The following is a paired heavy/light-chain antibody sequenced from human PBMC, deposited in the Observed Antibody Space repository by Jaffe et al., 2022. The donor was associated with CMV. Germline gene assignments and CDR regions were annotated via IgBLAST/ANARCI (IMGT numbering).Heavy chain of an antibody. D-gene: IGHD1-1*01. CDR2: VYPSGDT. Sequence: QVQLQESGPGLVEPSETLTLTCSVSGASINNYYWSWIRHSPGKGPEWIGYVYPSGDTNYNHLLKSRVRISLDKSKSQFSLEVTSVTVADTAVYYCARVGPQQLERSFYYVDIWGNGTTVTVAS. V-gene: IGHV4-59*01. CDR3: ARVGPQQLERSFYYVDI. J-gene: IGHJ6*03. CDR1: GASINNYY.
Light chain of an antibody. CDR3: QQYGSSPIT. V-gene: IGKV3-20*01. CDR1: QSINRNY. Sequence: EVVLTQSPGTLSLSPGERATLSCRASQSINRNYLAWYQQRHGQPPRLLIHEASSRATGTPDRFSGSGSGTDFTLTISRLEPEDFAVYFCQQYGSSPITFGQGARLEIK. J-gene: IGKJ5*01. CDR2: EAS.